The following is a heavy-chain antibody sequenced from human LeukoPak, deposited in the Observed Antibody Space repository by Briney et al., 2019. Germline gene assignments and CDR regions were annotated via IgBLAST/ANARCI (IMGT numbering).Heavy chain of an antibody. V-gene: IGHV4-4*07. CDR2: IYTSGST. CDR1: GGSISSYY. J-gene: IGHJ3*02. D-gene: IGHD3-22*01. CDR3: AREMWEYYYDSSGYYPDAFDI. Sequence: SETLSLTCTVSGGSISSYYWSWIRQPAGKGLEWIGRIYTSGSTNYNPSLKGRVTMSVDTSKNQFSLKLSSVTAADTAVYYCAREMWEYYYDSSGYYPDAFDIWGQGTMVTVSS.